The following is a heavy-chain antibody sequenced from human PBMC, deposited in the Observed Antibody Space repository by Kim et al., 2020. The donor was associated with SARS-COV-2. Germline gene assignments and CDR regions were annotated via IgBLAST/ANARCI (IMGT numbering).Heavy chain of an antibody. V-gene: IGHV4-39*01. J-gene: IGHJ4*02. D-gene: IGHD3-16*02. CDR1: GGSISSSSYY. Sequence: SETLSLTCTVSGGSISSSSYYWGWIRQPPGKGLEWIGSIYYSGSTYYNPSLKSRVTISVDTSKNQFSLKLSSVTAADTAVYYCARPAKYYDYIWGSYRGGYFDYWGQGTLVTVSS. CDR3: ARPAKYYDYIWGSYRGGYFDY. CDR2: IYYSGST.